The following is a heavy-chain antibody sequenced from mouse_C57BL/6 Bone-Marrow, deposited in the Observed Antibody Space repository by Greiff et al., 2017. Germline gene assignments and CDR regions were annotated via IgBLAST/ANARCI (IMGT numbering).Heavy chain of an antibody. CDR2: IDPENGDT. Sequence: EVKLQQSGAELVRPGASVKLSCTASGFNIKDDYMHWVKQRPEQGLEWIGWIDPENGDTEYASKFQGKATITADTSSNTAYLQLSSLTSEDTAVYYCTTVISAWFAYWGQGTLVTVSA. V-gene: IGHV14-4*01. CDR1: GFNIKDDY. CDR3: TTVISAWFAY. J-gene: IGHJ3*01. D-gene: IGHD2-4*01.